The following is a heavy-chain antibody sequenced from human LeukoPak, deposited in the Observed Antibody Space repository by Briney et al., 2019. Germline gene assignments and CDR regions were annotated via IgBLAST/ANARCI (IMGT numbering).Heavy chain of an antibody. Sequence: PGGSLRLSCAASGFTFSSYWMSWVRQAPGKGLEWVANIKQDGSEKYYVDSVKGRFTISRDNAKNSLYLQMNSLRAEDTAVYYCARDSDILTGYYIGFYYGMDVWGKGTTVTVSS. V-gene: IGHV3-7*01. CDR2: IKQDGSEK. CDR3: ARDSDILTGYYIGFYYGMDV. CDR1: GFTFSSYW. D-gene: IGHD3-9*01. J-gene: IGHJ6*04.